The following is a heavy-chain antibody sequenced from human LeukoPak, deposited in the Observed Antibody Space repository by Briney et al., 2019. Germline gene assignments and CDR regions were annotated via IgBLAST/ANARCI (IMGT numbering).Heavy chain of an antibody. CDR2: IYTRGST. CDR3: ARGRYCSADICSGGDAFDI. CDR1: GGSINNYY. J-gene: IGHJ3*02. D-gene: IGHD2-15*01. Sequence: SETLSLTCTVSGGSINNYYWSWIRQPAGKGLEWIGRIYTRGSTNYNPFLKSRVTMSVDTSKNQFSLKLSSVTAADTAVYYCARGRYCSADICSGGDAFDIWGQGTMVSVSS. V-gene: IGHV4-4*07.